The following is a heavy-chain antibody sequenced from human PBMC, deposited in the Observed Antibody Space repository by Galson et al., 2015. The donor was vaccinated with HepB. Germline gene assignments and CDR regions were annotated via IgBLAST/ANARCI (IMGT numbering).Heavy chain of an antibody. CDR3: AKGDGDYPESFDF. J-gene: IGHJ3*01. Sequence: SVKVSCKASGYSFTSYDIHWVRQVTGQGLEWMGRMSPKSGDTGHAQKFQGRVTMTRDTSMRTAFMELRSLTTEDTAMYYCAKGDGDYPESFDFWGQGTMVIVSS. V-gene: IGHV1-8*01. CDR1: GYSFTSYD. D-gene: IGHD4-17*01. CDR2: MSPKSGDT.